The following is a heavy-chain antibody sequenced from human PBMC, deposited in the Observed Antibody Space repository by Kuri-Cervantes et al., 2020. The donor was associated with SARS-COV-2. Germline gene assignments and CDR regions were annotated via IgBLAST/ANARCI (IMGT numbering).Heavy chain of an antibody. J-gene: IGHJ4*02. CDR3: AKEADFWSGSDLDY. CDR2: ISSSSSYI. Sequence: GESLKISCAASGFTFSSYSMNWVRQAPGKGLEWVSSISSSSSYIYYADSVKGRFTISRDNSKNTLYLQMNSLRAEDTAVYYCAKEADFWSGSDLDYWGQGTLVTVSS. CDR1: GFTFSSYS. V-gene: IGHV3-21*04. D-gene: IGHD3-3*01.